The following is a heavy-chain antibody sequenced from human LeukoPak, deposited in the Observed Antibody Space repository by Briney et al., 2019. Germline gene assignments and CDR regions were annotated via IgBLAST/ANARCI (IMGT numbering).Heavy chain of an antibody. Sequence: SETLSLTCTVSGGSISSYYWGWIRQPAGKGLEWIGRIYTSGTTHYNPSLKSRVTMSVDTSKNQFSLKLSSVTAADAAVYYCARLSTVTTSFDYWGQGTLVTVSS. CDR3: ARLSTVTTSFDY. CDR2: IYTSGTT. D-gene: IGHD4-17*01. V-gene: IGHV4-4*07. CDR1: GGSISSYY. J-gene: IGHJ4*02.